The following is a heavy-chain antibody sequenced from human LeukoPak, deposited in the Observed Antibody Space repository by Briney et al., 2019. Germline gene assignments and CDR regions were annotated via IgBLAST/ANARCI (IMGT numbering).Heavy chain of an antibody. J-gene: IGHJ6*02. Sequence: SETLSLTCTVSGGSISSSSYYWGWIRQPPGKGLEWIGSIYYSGSTYYNPSLKSRVTISVDTSKNQFSLKLSSVTAADTAVYYCARVAMVRGVIYYYYYYGMDVWGQGTTVTVSS. CDR3: ARVAMVRGVIYYYYYYGMDV. CDR2: IYYSGST. CDR1: GGSISSSSYY. D-gene: IGHD3-10*01. V-gene: IGHV4-39*01.